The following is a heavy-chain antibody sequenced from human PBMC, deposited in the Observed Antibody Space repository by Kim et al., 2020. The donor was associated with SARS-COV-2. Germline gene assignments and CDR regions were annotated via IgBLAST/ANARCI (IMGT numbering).Heavy chain of an antibody. Sequence: GESLKISCKGSGYSFTSYWISWVRQMPGKGLEWMGRIDPSDSYTNYSPSFQGHVTISADKSISTAYLQWSSLKASDTAMYYCAGITMVRRWNYYYYGMDVWGQGTTVTVSS. D-gene: IGHD3-10*01. CDR2: IDPSDSYT. CDR1: GYSFTSYW. CDR3: AGITMVRRWNYYYYGMDV. V-gene: IGHV5-10-1*01. J-gene: IGHJ6*02.